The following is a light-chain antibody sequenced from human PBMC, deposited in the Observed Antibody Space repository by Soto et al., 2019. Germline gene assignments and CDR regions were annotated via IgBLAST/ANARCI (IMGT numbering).Light chain of an antibody. CDR1: SSNIGSNS. CDR2: GSN. V-gene: IGLV1-44*01. Sequence: QSVLTQPPSASGTPGQWVSISCSGSSSNIGSNSVTWYQQFLGKAPKLLIYGSNQRPSGVPDRFSGSKSGTSASLAISGLQSEDESDYYCAAWDDTLNGPVFGGGTQLTVL. CDR3: AAWDDTLNGPV. J-gene: IGLJ2*01.